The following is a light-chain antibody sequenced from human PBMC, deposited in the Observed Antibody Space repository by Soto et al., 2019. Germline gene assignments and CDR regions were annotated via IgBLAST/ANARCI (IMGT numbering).Light chain of an antibody. CDR2: GAS. V-gene: IGKV3-20*01. CDR3: QQYGSSWT. Sequence: EIFLTQSPGTLSLARWERATLSWRASQSVSSSYLAWYQQKPGQAPRLLIYGASSRATGIPDRFSGSGSGTDFTLTISRLEPEDFAVYYCQQYGSSWTFGQGTKVDIK. CDR1: QSVSSSY. J-gene: IGKJ1*01.